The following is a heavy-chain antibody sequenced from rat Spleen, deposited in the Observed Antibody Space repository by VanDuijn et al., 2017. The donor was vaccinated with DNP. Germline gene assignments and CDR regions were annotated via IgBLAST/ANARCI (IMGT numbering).Heavy chain of an antibody. V-gene: IGHV5-22*01. CDR2: IGFASYAP. CDR3: VRWNSGHFDY. J-gene: IGHJ2*01. D-gene: IGHD4-3*01. CDR1: GFTFSAYY. Sequence: EVQLVESGGGLVQPGRSLKLSCAASGFTFSAYYMAWVCQAPANGLGWVAYIGFASYAPYYDDSVKGRVTISRDNAKSTLYLKMNSLRSEDMATYFCVRWNSGHFDYWGQGVMVTVSS.